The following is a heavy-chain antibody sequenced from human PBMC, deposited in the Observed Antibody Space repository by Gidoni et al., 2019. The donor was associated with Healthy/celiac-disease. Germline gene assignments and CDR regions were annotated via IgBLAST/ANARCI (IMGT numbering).Heavy chain of an antibody. Sequence: QVQLQQWGAGLLKPSETLPLTCAVYGGSFSGYYWHWIRQPPGKGLEWIGENNHSGSTNYNPSLKSRVTISVDTSKNQFSLKLSAVTAADTAVYYCARDHPAVCDYWGQGTLVTVSS. CDR3: ARDHPAVCDY. CDR1: GGSFSGYY. CDR2: NNHSGST. D-gene: IGHD6-25*01. J-gene: IGHJ4*02. V-gene: IGHV4-34*01.